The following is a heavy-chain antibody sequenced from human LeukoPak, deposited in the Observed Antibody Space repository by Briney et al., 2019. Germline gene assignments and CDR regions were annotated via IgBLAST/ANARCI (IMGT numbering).Heavy chain of an antibody. CDR1: GGSISSYY. V-gene: IGHV4-59*05. D-gene: IGHD2-15*01. CDR2: IFYTGST. CDR3: ARHCSGGTCYSDFDY. J-gene: IGHJ4*02. Sequence: KPSETLSLTCTVSGGSISSYYWSWIRQPPGKGLEWIGSIFYTGSTYYNPSLKSRVTISIDTSKDQFSLKLNSVTAADTAVYYCARHCSGGTCYSDFDYWGQGTLVTVSS.